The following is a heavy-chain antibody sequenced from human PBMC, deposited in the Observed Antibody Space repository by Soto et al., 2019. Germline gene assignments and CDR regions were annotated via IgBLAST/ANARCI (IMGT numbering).Heavy chain of an antibody. CDR2: ITPILDTT. Sequence: SVKVSCKASGDTFSSSYTISWVRLAPGQGLEWMGGITPILDTTHYAQKFQDRVTITADESTNIAYMELSSLRSDDTAVYYCAKTPPRTTATAYYFDYWGPETLVTVSS. CDR3: AKTPPRTTATAYYFDY. J-gene: IGHJ4*02. V-gene: IGHV1-69*13. CDR1: GDTFSSSYT. D-gene: IGHD4-17*01.